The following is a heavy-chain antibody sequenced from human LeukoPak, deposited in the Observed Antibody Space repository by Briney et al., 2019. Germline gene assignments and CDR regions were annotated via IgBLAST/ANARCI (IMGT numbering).Heavy chain of an antibody. CDR2: INPSGGST. CDR3: ARHSELGYYDFWSGYYYYYYMDV. Sequence: ASVKVSCKASGYTFTSYYMHWVRQAPGQGLEWMGIINPSGGSTSYAQKFQGRVTMTRDMSTSTVYMELSSLRSEDTAVYYCARHSELGYYDFWSGYYYYYYMDVWGKGTTVTVSS. V-gene: IGHV1-46*01. D-gene: IGHD3-3*01. J-gene: IGHJ6*03. CDR1: GYTFTSYY.